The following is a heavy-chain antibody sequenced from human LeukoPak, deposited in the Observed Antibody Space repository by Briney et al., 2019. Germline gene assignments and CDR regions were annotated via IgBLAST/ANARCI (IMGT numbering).Heavy chain of an antibody. V-gene: IGHV5-51*01. CDR1: GYSFTSYW. CDR3: ARRGSFRYCSGGSCPFNWFDP. Sequence: GESLKISCKGSGYSFTSYWIGWVRQMPGKGLEWRGIIYRGDSDNRYSPSFHVQVTISDDKSISTAYLQWSSLKASDTAMYYCARRGSFRYCSGGSCPFNWFDPWGQGTLVTVSS. J-gene: IGHJ5*02. CDR2: IYRGDSDN. D-gene: IGHD2-15*01.